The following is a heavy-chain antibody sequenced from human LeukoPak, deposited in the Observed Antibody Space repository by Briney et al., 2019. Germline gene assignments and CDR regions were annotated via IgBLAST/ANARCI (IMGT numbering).Heavy chain of an antibody. CDR2: ISGYNGET. CDR1: GYDFETYA. CDR3: ARGGGQTSTWRSFDL. J-gene: IGHJ4*02. D-gene: IGHD6-13*01. Sequence: ASVKVSCKSSGYDFETYAVSWVRQAPGQGLEWMGWISGYNGETEYAPNFRDRVTMTTDTSTSTAYIEMRSLSLDDTAVYFCARGGGQTSTWRSFDLWGQGTLVIVSS. V-gene: IGHV1-18*01.